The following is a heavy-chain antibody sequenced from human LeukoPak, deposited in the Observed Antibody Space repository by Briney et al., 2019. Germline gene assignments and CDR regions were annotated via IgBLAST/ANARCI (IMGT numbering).Heavy chain of an antibody. CDR3: AKPRDGYNYPMDY. V-gene: IGHV3-30*04. Sequence: GRSLRLSCAASGFTFSSYAMHWVRQAPGKGLEWVAVISYDGSNKYYADSVKGRFTISRDNSKNTLYLQMNSLRAEDTAVYYCAKPRDGYNYPMDYWGQGTLVTVSS. J-gene: IGHJ4*02. CDR2: ISYDGSNK. D-gene: IGHD5-24*01. CDR1: GFTFSSYA.